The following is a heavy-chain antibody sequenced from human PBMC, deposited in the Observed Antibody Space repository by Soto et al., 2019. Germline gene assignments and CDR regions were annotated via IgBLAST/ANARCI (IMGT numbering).Heavy chain of an antibody. CDR2: ISAYNGNT. J-gene: IGHJ4*02. CDR3: ARGFRILYPYYFDY. D-gene: IGHD2-8*01. V-gene: IGHV1-18*04. CDR1: GYTFTRYG. Sequence: DSLKVSCKTSGYTFTRYGISWVRQATGQGLEWMGWISAYNGNTNYAQKLQGRVTMATDTSTSTAYMELSSLRSEDTAVYYCARGFRILYPYYFDYWGQGTLVTVSS.